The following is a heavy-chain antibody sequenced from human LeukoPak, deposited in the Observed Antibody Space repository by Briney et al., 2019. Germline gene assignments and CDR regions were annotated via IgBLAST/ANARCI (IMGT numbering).Heavy chain of an antibody. Sequence: SETLSLTCTVSGGSISSGDYYWSWIRQPPGKGLEWIGYIYCSGSTYYNPSLKSRVTISVDTSKNQFSLKLSSVTAADTAVYYCARDVGYYYDSSGSTGDYFDYWGQGTLVTVSS. V-gene: IGHV4-30-4*01. J-gene: IGHJ4*02. CDR2: IYCSGST. CDR3: ARDVGYYYDSSGSTGDYFDY. CDR1: GGSISSGDYY. D-gene: IGHD3-22*01.